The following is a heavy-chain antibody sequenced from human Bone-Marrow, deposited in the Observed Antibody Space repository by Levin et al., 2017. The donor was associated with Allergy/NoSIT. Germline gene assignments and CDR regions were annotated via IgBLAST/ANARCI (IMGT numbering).Heavy chain of an antibody. CDR1: GFSFSMYD. CDR2: ISSSGATI. CDR3: ARGLGYSDYIDY. V-gene: IGHV3-48*03. D-gene: IGHD3-22*01. J-gene: IGHJ4*02. Sequence: GGSLRLSCDASGFSFSMYDMHWVRQAPGKGLEWISDISSSGATIHYVDSVKGRFTISRDHTKNSLYLQMNSLRAEDTAVYFCARGLGYSDYIDYWGQGTQVTVSS.